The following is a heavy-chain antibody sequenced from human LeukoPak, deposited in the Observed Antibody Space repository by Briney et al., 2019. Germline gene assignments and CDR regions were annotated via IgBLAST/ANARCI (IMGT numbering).Heavy chain of an antibody. V-gene: IGHV3-23*01. CDR2: ISAAGGGT. CDR1: GFTFSSHG. CDR3: AKSPRLYYYDTSGPFYYYYYMDV. J-gene: IGHJ6*03. D-gene: IGHD3-22*01. Sequence: PGGSLRLSCAASGFTFSSHGMSWVRQAPGKGLEWVSTISAAGGGTYYADSVKGLFTISRDNSKNTLYLQMHSLRAEDTAVYYCAKSPRLYYYDTSGPFYYYYYMDVWGKGTLVTISS.